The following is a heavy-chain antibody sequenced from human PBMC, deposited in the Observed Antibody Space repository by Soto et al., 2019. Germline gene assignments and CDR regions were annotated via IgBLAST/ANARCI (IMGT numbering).Heavy chain of an antibody. J-gene: IGHJ4*02. CDR1: GYAFTTYG. CDR3: ARGRYGDY. V-gene: IGHV1-18*01. Sequence: QVHLVQSGAEVKKPGASVKVSCKGSGYAFTTYGITWVRQAPGQGLEWMGGMSAHDGNTHYAQKLQGRVTVTRDTSTSTAYMELRSLRSDGTAVYYWARGRYGDYWGQGALVTVSS. CDR2: MSAHDGNT. D-gene: IGHD1-1*01.